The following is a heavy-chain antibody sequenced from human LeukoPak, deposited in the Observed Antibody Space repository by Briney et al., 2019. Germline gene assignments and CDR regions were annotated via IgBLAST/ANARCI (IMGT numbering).Heavy chain of an antibody. Sequence: PSETLSLTCTVPGGSVSNYYWSWIRQSPGTGLEWIGYIYYTETSYNPSLKSRVTISADTSKNQFSLKLYSVTAADTAVYYCATRKLGNDYWGQGTLVTVSS. D-gene: IGHD7-27*01. J-gene: IGHJ4*02. CDR1: GGSVSNYY. CDR3: ATRKLGNDY. CDR2: IYYTET. V-gene: IGHV4-59*02.